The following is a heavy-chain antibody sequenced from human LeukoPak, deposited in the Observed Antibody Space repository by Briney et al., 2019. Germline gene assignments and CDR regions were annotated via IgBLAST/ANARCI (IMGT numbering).Heavy chain of an antibody. CDR1: GFTVSSHY. J-gene: IGHJ4*02. CDR3: AKTHDY. V-gene: IGHV3-66*02. CDR2: IYSGGST. Sequence: GGSLRLSCSASGFTVSSHYMSWVRQAPGKGLEWVSVIYSGGSTYYADSVKGRFTISRDNSKNTLYLQMNSLRTEDTAVYYCAKTHDYWGQGTPVTVSS.